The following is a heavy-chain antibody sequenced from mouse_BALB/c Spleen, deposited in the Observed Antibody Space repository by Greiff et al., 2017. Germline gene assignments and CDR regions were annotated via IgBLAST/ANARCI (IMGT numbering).Heavy chain of an antibody. Sequence: VQLQESGAELAKPGASVKMSCKASGYTFTSYWMHWVKQRPGQGLEWIGYINPSTGYTEYNQKFKDKATLTADKSSSTAYMQLSSLTSEDSAVYYCARSNYRNAMDYWGQGTSVTVSS. CDR1: GYTFTSYW. CDR3: ARSNYRNAMDY. J-gene: IGHJ4*01. D-gene: IGHD2-14*01. V-gene: IGHV1-7*01. CDR2: INPSTGYT.